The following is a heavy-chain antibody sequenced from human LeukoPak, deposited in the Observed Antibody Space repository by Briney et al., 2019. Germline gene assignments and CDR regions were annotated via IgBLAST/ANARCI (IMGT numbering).Heavy chain of an antibody. CDR2: IIPIFGTA. Sequence: GASVKVSCKASGGTFSSYAISWVRQAPGQGLEWMGGIIPIFGTANYAQKFQGGVTITADESTSTAYMEQSSLRSEDTAVYYCASPYSSGWEPHAFDIWGQGTMVTVSS. J-gene: IGHJ3*02. V-gene: IGHV1-69*13. CDR3: ASPYSSGWEPHAFDI. D-gene: IGHD6-19*01. CDR1: GGTFSSYA.